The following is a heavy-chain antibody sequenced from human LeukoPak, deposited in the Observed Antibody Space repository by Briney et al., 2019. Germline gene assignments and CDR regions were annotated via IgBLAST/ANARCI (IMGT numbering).Heavy chain of an antibody. V-gene: IGHV4-59*10. CDR2: IYTSGST. CDR3: ARGTYYYDSSGYPPYWYFDL. Sequence: SETLSLTCAVYGGSFSGYYWSWIRQPAGKGLEWIGRIYTSGSTNYNPSLKSRVTMSVDTSKNQFSLKLSSVTAADTAVYYCARGTYYYDSSGYPPYWYFDLWGRGTLVTVSS. CDR1: GGSFSGYY. J-gene: IGHJ2*01. D-gene: IGHD3-22*01.